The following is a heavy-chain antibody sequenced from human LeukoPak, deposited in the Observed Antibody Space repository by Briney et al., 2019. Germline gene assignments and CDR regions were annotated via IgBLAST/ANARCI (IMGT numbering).Heavy chain of an antibody. CDR3: ARNDYYYGSGSYYMYY. Sequence: KTGGSLRVSCAASGFTFSDYYMSWIRQAPGKGLEWVSYISSSGSTIYYADSVEGRFTISRDNAKNSLYLQMNSLRAEDTAVYYCARNDYYYGSGSYYMYYWGQGTLGTVSS. CDR1: GFTFSDYY. CDR2: ISSSGSTI. V-gene: IGHV3-11*01. J-gene: IGHJ4*02. D-gene: IGHD3-10*01.